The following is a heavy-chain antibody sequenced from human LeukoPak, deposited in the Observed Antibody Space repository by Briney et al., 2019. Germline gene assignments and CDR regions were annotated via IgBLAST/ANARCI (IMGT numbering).Heavy chain of an antibody. J-gene: IGHJ6*02. CDR2: IYSGGST. V-gene: IGHV3-66*01. CDR3: AREISYPLVRYFDWSRGDYGMDV. Sequence: GGSLRLSCAASGITVSSRYMSWVRQATGKGLEWVSVIYSGGSTYYADSVKGRFTISRDNPKNTLYLQMNSLRAEDTAVYYCAREISYPLVRYFDWSRGDYGMDVWGQGTTVTVSS. CDR1: GITVSSRY. D-gene: IGHD3-9*01.